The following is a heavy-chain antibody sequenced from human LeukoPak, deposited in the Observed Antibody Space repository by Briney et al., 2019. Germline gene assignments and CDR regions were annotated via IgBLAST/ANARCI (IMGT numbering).Heavy chain of an antibody. V-gene: IGHV4-38-2*02. CDR3: ATHSGSGYSDY. CDR1: GDSITSTYY. Sequence: SETLSLTCNVSGDSITSTYYWGWIRQPPGKGLEWIGSIYYSGSTYYNPSLKSRVTISVGTSKSQFSLKLNSVTAADTAMYYCATHSGSGYSDYWGQGTLVTVSS. D-gene: IGHD3-22*01. J-gene: IGHJ4*02. CDR2: IYYSGST.